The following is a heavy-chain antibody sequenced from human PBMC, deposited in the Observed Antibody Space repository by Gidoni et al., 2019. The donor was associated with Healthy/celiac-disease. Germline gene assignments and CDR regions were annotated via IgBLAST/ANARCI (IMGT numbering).Heavy chain of an antibody. CDR1: GYSISSGYY. D-gene: IGHD3-16*02. V-gene: IGHV4-38-2*02. CDR2: IYHSGST. J-gene: IGHJ4*02. Sequence: QVQLQESGPGLVKPSETLSLTCAVSGYSISSGYYWGWIRQPPGKGLEWIGSIYHSGSTHYNPSLKSRVTISVDTSKNQFSLKLSSVTAADTAVYYCAREGAGLRLGELSSPFDYWGQGTLVTVSS. CDR3: AREGAGLRLGELSSPFDY.